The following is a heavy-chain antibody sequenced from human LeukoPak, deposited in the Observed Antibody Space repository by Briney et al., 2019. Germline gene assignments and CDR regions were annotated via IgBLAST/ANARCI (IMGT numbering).Heavy chain of an antibody. Sequence: SETLSLTCTVSGGSMSSYYWSWIRQSPGKGLEWIGYIYYSGTTNYDPSLKSRVTISVDTSMNQLSLNLSSVTAADTAVYYCARHGFRAGGSWIFDYWGQGTLVTVSS. D-gene: IGHD3-10*01. CDR1: GGSMSSYY. CDR3: ARHGFRAGGSWIFDY. V-gene: IGHV4-59*08. CDR2: IYYSGTT. J-gene: IGHJ4*02.